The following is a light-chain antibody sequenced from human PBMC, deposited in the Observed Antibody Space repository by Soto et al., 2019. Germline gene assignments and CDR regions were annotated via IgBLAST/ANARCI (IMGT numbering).Light chain of an antibody. CDR1: SSDVGAYNF. CDR3: CSFADFTYV. Sequence: QSALTQPASVSGSPGQSITISCTGTSSDVGAYNFVSWHQQHPGKAPKLMIYNVYDRPSGISHRFSGSKSGNTASLTISGLQGEDEADYYCCSFADFTYVFGTGTKVTVL. J-gene: IGLJ1*01. CDR2: NVY. V-gene: IGLV2-14*03.